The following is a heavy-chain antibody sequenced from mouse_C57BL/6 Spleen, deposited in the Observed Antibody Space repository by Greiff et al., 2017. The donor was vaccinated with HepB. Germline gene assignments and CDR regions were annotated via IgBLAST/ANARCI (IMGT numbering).Heavy chain of an antibody. Sequence: VQLQQSGAELVRPGASVKLSCKASGYTFTDYYINWVKQRPGQGLEWIARIYPGSGNTYYNEKFKGKATLTAEKSSSTAYMQLSSLTSEDSAVYFCAREGVTTRFDYWGQGTTLTVSS. D-gene: IGHD2-2*01. CDR1: GYTFTDYY. CDR3: AREGVTTRFDY. V-gene: IGHV1-76*01. CDR2: IYPGSGNT. J-gene: IGHJ2*01.